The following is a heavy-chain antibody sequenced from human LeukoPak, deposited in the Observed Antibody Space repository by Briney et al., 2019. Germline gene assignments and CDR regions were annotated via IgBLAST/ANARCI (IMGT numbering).Heavy chain of an antibody. Sequence: GSLRLSCAASGFTFSSYAMHWVRQAPGKGLEWVAVISYDGSNKYYADSVKGRFTISRDNSKNTLYLQMNSLRAEDTAVYYCARDASGWILRYYFDYWGQGTLVTVSS. CDR3: ARDASGWILRYYFDY. CDR2: ISYDGSNK. CDR1: GFTFSSYA. D-gene: IGHD6-19*01. V-gene: IGHV3-30-3*01. J-gene: IGHJ4*02.